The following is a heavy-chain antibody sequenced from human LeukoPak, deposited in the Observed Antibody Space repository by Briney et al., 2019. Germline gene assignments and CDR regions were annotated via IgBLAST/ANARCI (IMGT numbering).Heavy chain of an antibody. CDR2: IIPIFGTA. J-gene: IGHJ6*03. Sequence: ASVKVSCKASGGTFSSYAISWVRQAPGQGREWMGGIIPIFGTANYAQKFQGRVTITADESTSTAYMELSSLRSEDTAVYYCARVGAYCSGGSCYGVTYYYYYMDVWGKGTTVTVSS. V-gene: IGHV1-69*13. CDR1: GGTFSSYA. D-gene: IGHD2-15*01. CDR3: ARVGAYCSGGSCYGVTYYYYYMDV.